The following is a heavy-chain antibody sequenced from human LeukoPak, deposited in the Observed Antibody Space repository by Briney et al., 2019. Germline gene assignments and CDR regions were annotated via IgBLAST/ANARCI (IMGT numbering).Heavy chain of an antibody. V-gene: IGHV1-69*13. J-gene: IGHJ4*02. Sequence: GASVEVSCKASGGTFSRYPISWVRQAPGQGLEWMGGITPMFGTANYAQKFQGRVTITADESTRTAYMELKSLKFEDTAVYYCAKDAAIHDSGAYYYLWWGQGTLVTVSS. CDR3: AKDAAIHDSGAYYYLW. CDR2: ITPMFGTA. D-gene: IGHD3-22*01. CDR1: GGTFSRYP.